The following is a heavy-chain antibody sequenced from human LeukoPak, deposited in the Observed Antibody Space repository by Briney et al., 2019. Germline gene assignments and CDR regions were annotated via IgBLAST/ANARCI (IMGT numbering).Heavy chain of an antibody. J-gene: IGHJ4*02. CDR3: ASIRVAAAGTTY. V-gene: IGHV3-7*03. CDR1: GFSISAYW. Sequence: GGSLRLSCAASGFSISAYWMTWVRQAPGQGLERVANIKKDGSEMYYVDSVKGRFTISRDNAKNSLYLQMNSLRADDTAVYYCASIRVAAAGTTYWGQGTLVTVSS. CDR2: IKKDGSEM. D-gene: IGHD6-13*01.